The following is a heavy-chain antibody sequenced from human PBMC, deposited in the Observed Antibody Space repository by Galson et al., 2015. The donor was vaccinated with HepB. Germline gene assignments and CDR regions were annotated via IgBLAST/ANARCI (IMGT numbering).Heavy chain of an antibody. Sequence: SLRLSCAASGFTFSSYAMHWVRQAPGKGLEWVAVISYDGSNKYYADSVKGRFTISRDNSKNTLYLQMNSLRAEDTAVYYCAKEVNYGGNLPTDYWGQGILVTVSS. D-gene: IGHD4-23*01. J-gene: IGHJ4*02. CDR3: AKEVNYGGNLPTDY. V-gene: IGHV3-30*04. CDR2: ISYDGSNK. CDR1: GFTFSSYA.